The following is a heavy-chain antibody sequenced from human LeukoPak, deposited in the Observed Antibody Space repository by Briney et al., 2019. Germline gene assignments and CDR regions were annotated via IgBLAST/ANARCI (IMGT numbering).Heavy chain of an antibody. CDR3: AKDANQYYLDSSGYGDY. V-gene: IGHV3-21*01. J-gene: IGHJ4*02. Sequence: GGSLRLSCAASGFTFSTYNMNWVRQAPGKGLEWVSSITSSSSYIYYADSVKGRFTISRDNAKNSLYLQMNSLRAEDTAVYYCAKDANQYYLDSSGYGDYWGQGILVTVSS. CDR1: GFTFSTYN. D-gene: IGHD3-22*01. CDR2: ITSSSSYI.